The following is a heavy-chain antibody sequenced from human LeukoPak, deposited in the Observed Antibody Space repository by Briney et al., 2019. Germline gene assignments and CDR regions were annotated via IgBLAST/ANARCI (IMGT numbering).Heavy chain of an antibody. Sequence: PGGSLRLSCAASGFTFNNYAMSWVRQAPGKGLEWVSAIGGSGSGTYYADSVKGRFTISRDNSKSTLYLQINSLRAEDTAVYHCVKESMGHYYYDSSGSQNAFDIWGQGTMVTVSA. D-gene: IGHD3-22*01. CDR1: GFTFNNYA. CDR3: VKESMGHYYYDSSGSQNAFDI. J-gene: IGHJ3*02. CDR2: IGGSGSGT. V-gene: IGHV3-23*01.